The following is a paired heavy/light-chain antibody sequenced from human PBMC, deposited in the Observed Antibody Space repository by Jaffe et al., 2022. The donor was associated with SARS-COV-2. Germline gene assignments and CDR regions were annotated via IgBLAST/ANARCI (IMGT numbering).Heavy chain of an antibody. CDR3: ARGTVTPSYTDYYYYGMDV. CDR2: IYTSGST. V-gene: IGHV4-61*02. J-gene: IGHJ6*02. D-gene: IGHD4-17*01. CDR1: GGSISSGSYY. Sequence: QVQLQESGPGLVKPSQTLSLTCTVSGGSISSGSYYWSWIRQPAGKGLEWIGRIYTSGSTNYNPSLKSRVTISVDTSKNQFSLKLSSVTAADTAVYYCARGTVTPSYTDYYYYGMDVWGQGTTVTVSS.
Light chain of an antibody. CDR2: GAS. V-gene: IGKV3-20*01. Sequence: EIVLTQSPGTLSLSPGERATLSCRASQSVSSSYLAWYQQKPGQAPRLLIYGASSRATGIPDRFSGSGSGTDFTLTISRLEPEDFAVYYCQQYGSSHTFGPGTKVDIK. CDR3: QQYGSSHT. J-gene: IGKJ3*01. CDR1: QSVSSSY.